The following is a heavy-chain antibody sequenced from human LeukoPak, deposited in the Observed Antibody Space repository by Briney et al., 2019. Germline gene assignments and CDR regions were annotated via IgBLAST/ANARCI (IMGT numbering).Heavy chain of an antibody. Sequence: ASVKVSCKASGYTFTGYYMHWVRQAPGQGLEWMGWINPNSGGTNYAQKFQGRVTMTRDTSISTAYMELSRLRSDDTAVYYCAITPNCSGGSCYLWYAFDIWGQGTMVTVSS. CDR3: AITPNCSGGSCYLWYAFDI. CDR1: GYTFTGYY. CDR2: INPNSGGT. D-gene: IGHD2-15*01. J-gene: IGHJ3*02. V-gene: IGHV1-2*02.